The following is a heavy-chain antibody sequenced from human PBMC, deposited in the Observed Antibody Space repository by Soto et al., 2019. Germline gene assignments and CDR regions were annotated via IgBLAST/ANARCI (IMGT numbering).Heavy chain of an antibody. Sequence: LSLTCTVSGASIRSYCWGWIRQSPGKGLEWIGYLCYSGSTHYNPSLKSRLSISLDTSKNQFSLTLTSVSAADTAMYYCAREMGTWLSNSVFDPWGQGMLVTVSS. CDR1: GASIRSYC. J-gene: IGHJ5*02. D-gene: IGHD1-1*01. CDR2: LCYSGST. V-gene: IGHV4-59*01. CDR3: AREMGTWLSNSVFDP.